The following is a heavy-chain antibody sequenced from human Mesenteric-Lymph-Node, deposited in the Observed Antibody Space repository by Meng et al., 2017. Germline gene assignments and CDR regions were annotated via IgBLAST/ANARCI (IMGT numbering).Heavy chain of an antibody. CDR3: ARDFGDYVYVFDF. CDR1: GYIFKNFG. Sequence: ASVKVSCKASGYIFKNFGISWVRQAPGQGLEWMGWISPDNGNTNYAQRFQGRVTVTTDIWRATASMELRSLRSDDTAVYYCARDFGDYVYVFDFWGQGTMVTVSS. J-gene: IGHJ3*01. CDR2: ISPDNGNT. D-gene: IGHD4-17*01. V-gene: IGHV1-18*01.